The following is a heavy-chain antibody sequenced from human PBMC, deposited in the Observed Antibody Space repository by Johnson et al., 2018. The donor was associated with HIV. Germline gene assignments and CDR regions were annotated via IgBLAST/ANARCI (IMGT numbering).Heavy chain of an antibody. V-gene: IGHV3-15*01. D-gene: IGHD3-3*01. CDR3: TTDQRDYDFWSGYTLGDAVDI. Sequence: VQLVESGGGLVQPGGSLRLSCAASGFTFSNAWMSWVRQAPGKGLEWVGRIKSKTDGGTTDYAAPVKGRFTISRDDSKTTLKLQINSLKTEDTAVYYCTTDQRDYDFWSGYTLGDAVDIWGQGTMVTVSS. J-gene: IGHJ3*02. CDR2: IKSKTDGGTT. CDR1: GFTFSNAW.